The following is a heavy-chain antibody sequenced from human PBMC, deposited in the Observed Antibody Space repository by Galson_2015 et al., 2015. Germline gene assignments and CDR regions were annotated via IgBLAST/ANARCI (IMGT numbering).Heavy chain of an antibody. Sequence: SLRLSCAASGFTFSDYYMSWIRQAPGKGLEWVSYISSSSSYTNYADSVKGRFTISRDNAKNSLYLQMDSLRAEDTAVYYCARVSYCSGGSCYSRWFDPWGQGTLVTVSS. D-gene: IGHD2-15*01. J-gene: IGHJ5*02. V-gene: IGHV3-11*06. CDR2: ISSSSSYT. CDR3: ARVSYCSGGSCYSRWFDP. CDR1: GFTFSDYY.